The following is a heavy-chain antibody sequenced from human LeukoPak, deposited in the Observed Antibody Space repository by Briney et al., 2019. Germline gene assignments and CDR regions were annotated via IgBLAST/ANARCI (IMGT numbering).Heavy chain of an antibody. CDR3: ARNDFWSGYSSRFDI. CDR1: GGSISSGIYY. Sequence: PSQTLSLTCTVSGGSISSGIYYWSWTRHPAGKGLEWLGRIYTSGSNNYNPSLKSRVTISVDTSKNHFSLKLSSVTAADTAVYYCARNDFWSGYSSRFDIWGQGTMVTVSS. CDR2: IYTSGSN. V-gene: IGHV4-61*02. D-gene: IGHD3-3*01. J-gene: IGHJ3*02.